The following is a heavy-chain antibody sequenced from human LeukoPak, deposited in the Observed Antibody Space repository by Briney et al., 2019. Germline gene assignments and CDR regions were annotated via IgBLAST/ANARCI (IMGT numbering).Heavy chain of an antibody. CDR2: INSDGSST. CDR1: GFTFSSYW. D-gene: IGHD6-25*01. Sequence: GGSLRLSCAASGFTFSSYWMHWVRHAPGKGLVWVSRINSDGSSTSYADPVKGRFTISRDNAKNTLYLQVNSLRAEDTAVYYCARRSAAKDAFDIWGQGTMVTVSS. J-gene: IGHJ3*02. CDR3: ARRSAAKDAFDI. V-gene: IGHV3-74*01.